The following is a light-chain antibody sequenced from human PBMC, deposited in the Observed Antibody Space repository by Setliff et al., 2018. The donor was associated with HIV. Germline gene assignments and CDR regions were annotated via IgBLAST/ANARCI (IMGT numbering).Light chain of an antibody. CDR1: GSNIGINS. J-gene: IGLJ1*01. CDR2: SND. V-gene: IGLV1-44*01. Sequence: RITISCSGSGSNIGINSVNWYQQVPGTAPKLLIYSNDQWPSGVPDRFSGSKSGTSASLAISGLQSEDGADYYCAAWDDSLNGYVFGSGTKVTVL. CDR3: AAWDDSLNGYV.